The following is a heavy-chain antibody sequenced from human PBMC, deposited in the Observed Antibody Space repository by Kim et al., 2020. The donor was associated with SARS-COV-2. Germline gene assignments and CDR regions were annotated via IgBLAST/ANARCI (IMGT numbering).Heavy chain of an antibody. D-gene: IGHD6-25*01. V-gene: IGHV3-23*01. J-gene: IGHJ6*02. Sequence: GGSLRLSCAASGFTFSSYAMGCVRQAPGKGLEWCSASRESGGSTYYADSVKGRFTISRDTSKNTLYLKMNSLRAEDTAVYYCAKAAATLPAPGGMDVWGHATTVTVAS. CDR3: AKAAATLPAPGGMDV. CDR1: GFTFSSYA. CDR2: SRESGGST.